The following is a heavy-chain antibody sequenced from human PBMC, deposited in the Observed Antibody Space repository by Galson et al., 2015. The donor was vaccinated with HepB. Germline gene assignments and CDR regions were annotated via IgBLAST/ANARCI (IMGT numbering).Heavy chain of an antibody. CDR1: GYTFTNHD. D-gene: IGHD1/OR15-1a*01. Sequence: SVKVSCKASGYTFTNHDINWVRQATGQGPEWLGWMDPNTGNTGYAQKFQGRVSLTRDTSIETAYMELSSLTYEDTAVYYCARNPARTGDFDPWGQGTLVIVSS. V-gene: IGHV1-8*01. J-gene: IGHJ5*02. CDR2: MDPNTGNT. CDR3: ARNPARTGDFDP.